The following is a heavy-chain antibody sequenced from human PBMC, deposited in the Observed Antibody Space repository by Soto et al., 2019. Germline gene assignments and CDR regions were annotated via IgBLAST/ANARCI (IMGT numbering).Heavy chain of an antibody. D-gene: IGHD2-8*01. CDR2: ISYDGTIR. J-gene: IGHJ6*02. CDR1: GDSGFSFSSYG. CDR3: AKDRMVTSNFYGMDV. V-gene: IGHV3-30*18. Sequence: VQLVESGGGVVQPGRSLTLSCAASGDSGFSFSSYGFHWFRQAPGKGLEWVAVISYDGTIRHFAESVKGRFTVSRDNAMLTVDLQMNSLRPEDTAVYYCAKDRMVTSNFYGMDVWGQGTTVTVSS.